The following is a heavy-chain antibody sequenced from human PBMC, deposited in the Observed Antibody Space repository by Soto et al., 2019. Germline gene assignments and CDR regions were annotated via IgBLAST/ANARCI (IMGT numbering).Heavy chain of an antibody. J-gene: IGHJ4*02. CDR1: GFTFSSYW. CDR3: ARDLQFYGGVFDY. D-gene: IGHD4-17*01. Sequence: GGSLRLSCAVSGFTFSSYWMHWVRQAPGKGLVWVSRINSDGGSTSYADSVKGRFTISRDNAKNTLYLQMNSLRAEDTAVYYCARDLQFYGGVFDYWGQGTLVTVSS. CDR2: INSDGGST. V-gene: IGHV3-74*01.